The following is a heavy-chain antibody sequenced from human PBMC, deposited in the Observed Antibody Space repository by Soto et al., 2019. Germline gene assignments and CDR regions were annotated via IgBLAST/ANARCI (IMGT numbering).Heavy chain of an antibody. Sequence: QVQLVESGGGVVQPGRSLRLSCAASGFTFSSYGMHWVRQAPGKGLEWVAVIWYDGSNKYYADSVKGRFTISRDNSKNTLYLQMNSLRAEDTAVYYCARDRDLGDFPEFDYWGQGTLVTVSS. D-gene: IGHD3-3*01. J-gene: IGHJ4*02. CDR2: IWYDGSNK. CDR3: ARDRDLGDFPEFDY. CDR1: GFTFSSYG. V-gene: IGHV3-33*01.